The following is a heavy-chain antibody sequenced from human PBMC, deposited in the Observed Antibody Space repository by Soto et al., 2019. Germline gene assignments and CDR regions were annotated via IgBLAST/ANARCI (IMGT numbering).Heavy chain of an antibody. V-gene: IGHV3-30-3*01. CDR3: AREAENYGMDV. CDR1: RFTFSSCA. J-gene: IGHJ6*02. CDR2: ISYDGSNK. Sequence: QVQLVESGGGVVQPGRSLRLSCAANRFTFSSCARQWVRQAPGKGLEWVAVISYDGSNKYYADSVKGRFTISRDNSKNTLYLQMNSLRVEDTAVYYCAREAENYGMDVWGQGTTVTVSS.